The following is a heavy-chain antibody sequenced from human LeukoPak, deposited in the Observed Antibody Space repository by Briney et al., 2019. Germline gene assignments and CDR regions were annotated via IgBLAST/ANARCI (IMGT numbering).Heavy chain of an antibody. D-gene: IGHD3-3*01. J-gene: IGHJ3*02. V-gene: IGHV3-23*01. CDR2: MSGGGDIT. CDR1: GFTFSCYA. CDR3: AKEDFGGGALDI. Sequence: PGGSLRLSCAASGFTFSCYAMFWVRQAPGKGLEWVSAMSGGGDITHYADSVEGRFTISRDNSKNTLYLQMNSLRAEDTAVYFCAKEDFGGGALDIWGQGTMVTVSS.